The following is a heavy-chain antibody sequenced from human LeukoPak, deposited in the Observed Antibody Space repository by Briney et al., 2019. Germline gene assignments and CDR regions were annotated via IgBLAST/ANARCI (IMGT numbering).Heavy chain of an antibody. CDR3: AKSHSELYVLRGELAR. J-gene: IGHJ4*02. CDR1: GFRFSSYA. Sequence: PGGSLRLSCAASGFRFSSYAMTWVRQAPGKGLEWVSSISKNADGIYYAASVKGRFTISRDNSKNTLYLEMDSLGVEDTAVYYCAKSHSELYVLRGELARWGQGTLVTVSS. V-gene: IGHV3-23*01. D-gene: IGHD1-7*01. CDR2: ISKNADGI.